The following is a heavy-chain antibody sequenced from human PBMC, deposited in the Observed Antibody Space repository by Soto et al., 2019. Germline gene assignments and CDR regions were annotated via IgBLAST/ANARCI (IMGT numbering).Heavy chain of an antibody. V-gene: IGHV3-23*01. CDR1: GFTFSSYA. CDR3: AKPTPQGCSGGSCYSVVPGAFDI. Sequence: EVQLLESGGGLVQPGGSLRLSCAASGFTFSSYAMSWVRQAPGKGLEWVSAISGSGGSTYYADSVKGRFTISRDNSKNTLYLQMNSLRAEDTAVYYCAKPTPQGCSGGSCYSVVPGAFDIWGQGTMVTVSS. J-gene: IGHJ3*02. CDR2: ISGSGGST. D-gene: IGHD2-15*01.